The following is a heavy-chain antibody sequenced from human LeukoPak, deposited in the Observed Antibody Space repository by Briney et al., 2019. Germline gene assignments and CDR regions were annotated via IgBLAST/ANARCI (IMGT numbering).Heavy chain of an antibody. CDR2: IKHDGSEK. D-gene: IGHD3-3*01. J-gene: IGHJ4*02. V-gene: IGHV3-7*01. CDR1: GFIFTNYF. Sequence: GGSLRLSCAASGFIFTNYFMSWVRQAPGKGLEWVASIKHDGSEKYYVDSVRGRFTISGDNTMNSLYLQMSSLRAEDTAVYYCATDRGWRTSGYYLYYFEYWGQGTLVTYSS. CDR3: ATDRGWRTSGYYLYYFEY.